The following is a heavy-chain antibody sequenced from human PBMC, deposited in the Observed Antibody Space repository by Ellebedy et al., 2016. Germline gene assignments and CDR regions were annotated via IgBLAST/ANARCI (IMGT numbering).Heavy chain of an antibody. J-gene: IGHJ6*02. D-gene: IGHD3-10*01. Sequence: GESLKISXAASGFTVSSNYMSWVRQAPGKGLEWVSVIYSGGSTYYADSVKGRFTISRHNSKNTLYLQMNSLRAEDTAVYYCARDRGYYYYYGMDVWGQGTTVTVSS. V-gene: IGHV3-53*04. CDR1: GFTVSSNY. CDR3: ARDRGYYYYYGMDV. CDR2: IYSGGST.